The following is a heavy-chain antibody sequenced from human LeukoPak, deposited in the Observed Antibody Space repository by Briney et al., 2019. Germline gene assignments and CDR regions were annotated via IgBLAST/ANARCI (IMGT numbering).Heavy chain of an antibody. CDR2: VSFDGSNK. CDR1: GFTFSSYG. Sequence: PGGSLRLSCAASGFTFSSYGMHWVRQAPGKGLEWVAVVSFDGSNKYYADSVKGRFTISRDNSKNTLYLQMNSLRAEDTAVYYCAKDFELLAVGTSFFDYWGQGTLVTVSS. D-gene: IGHD6-13*01. CDR3: AKDFELLAVGTSFFDY. J-gene: IGHJ4*02. V-gene: IGHV3-30*18.